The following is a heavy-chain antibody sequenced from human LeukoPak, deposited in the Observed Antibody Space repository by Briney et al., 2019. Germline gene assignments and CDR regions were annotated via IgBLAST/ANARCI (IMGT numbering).Heavy chain of an antibody. J-gene: IGHJ4*02. CDR2: ISHSGIT. V-gene: IGHV4-34*01. D-gene: IGHD5-12*01. Sequence: SETLSLTCAGGSFSGYYWSWIRQPPGKGLEWIGEISHSGITNYNPSLKSRVTISVDTSKNQFSLKLRSVTAADTAVYYCARGHRWLRTFDYWGQGTLVTVSS. CDR1: GSFSGYY. CDR3: ARGHRWLRTFDY.